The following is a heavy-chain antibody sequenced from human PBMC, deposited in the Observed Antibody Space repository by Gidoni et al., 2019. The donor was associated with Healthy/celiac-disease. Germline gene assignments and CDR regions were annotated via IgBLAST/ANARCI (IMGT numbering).Heavy chain of an antibody. CDR1: GFSLSTSGVG. D-gene: IGHD3-9*01. CDR2: IYWDDDK. CDR3: AHSDYDILTGYYSFDY. Sequence: QLTLQESAPTLVKPTQTLTLTCPFSGFSLSTSGVGVAWIRQPPGKALEWLALIYWDDDKRYSPSLKSRLTITKDTSKNQVVLTMTNMDPVDTATYYCAHSDYDILTGYYSFDYWGQGTLVTVSS. V-gene: IGHV2-5*02. J-gene: IGHJ4*02.